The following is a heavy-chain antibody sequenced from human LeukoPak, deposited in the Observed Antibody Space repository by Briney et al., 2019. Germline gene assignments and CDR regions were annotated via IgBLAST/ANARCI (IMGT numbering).Heavy chain of an antibody. V-gene: IGHV3-7*01. CDR3: AIKHDY. CDR1: GFTFSPYW. J-gene: IGHJ4*02. CDR2: IKPDGSEK. Sequence: GGSLRLSCTASGFTFSPYWMTWVRQAPGKGLEWGANIKPDGSEKYYVDSVKGRFTISRDNTKNSVYLQMNSLRAEDTAVYYCAIKHDYWGQGTLVTVSS.